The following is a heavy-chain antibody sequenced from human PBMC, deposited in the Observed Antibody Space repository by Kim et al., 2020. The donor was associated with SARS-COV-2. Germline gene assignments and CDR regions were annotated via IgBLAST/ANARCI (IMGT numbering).Heavy chain of an antibody. CDR1: GGSISSGSYY. CDR2: IYTSGST. D-gene: IGHD6-13*01. CDR3: ARATYSSSSNDY. V-gene: IGHV4-61*02. J-gene: IGHJ4*02. Sequence: SETLSLTCTVSGGSISSGSYYWSWIRQPAGKGLEWIGRIYTSGSTNYNPSLKSRVTISVDTSKNQFSLKLSSVTAADTAVYYCARATYSSSSNDYWGQGTLVTVSS.